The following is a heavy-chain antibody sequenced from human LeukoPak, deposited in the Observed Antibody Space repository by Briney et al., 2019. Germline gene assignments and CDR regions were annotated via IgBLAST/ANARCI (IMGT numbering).Heavy chain of an antibody. D-gene: IGHD3-10*01. V-gene: IGHV3-7*01. CDR3: AGRQVRGISD. CDR1: GFTFSSYY. Sequence: GGSLGLSCAASGFTFSSYYMSWVRQAPGKGLEWVANIKQDGSEKYYVDSVKGRFTISRDNAKNSLYLQMNSLRAEDTAVYYCAGRQVRGISDWGHGTLVTVSS. J-gene: IGHJ4*01. CDR2: IKQDGSEK.